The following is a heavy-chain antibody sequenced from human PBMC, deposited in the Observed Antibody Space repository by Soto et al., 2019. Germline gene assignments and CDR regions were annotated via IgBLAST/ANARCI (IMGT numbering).Heavy chain of an antibody. V-gene: IGHV3-33*01. CDR3: ARGFNRVGSVAATQYPFDY. D-gene: IGHD2-15*01. J-gene: IGHJ4*02. Sequence: GGSLRLSCAASGFTFSSYGMHWVRQAPGKGLEWVAVIWYDGSNKYYADSVKGRFTISRDNSKNTLYLQMNSLRAEDTAVYYCARGFNRVGSVAATQYPFDYWGQRTLVTVSS. CDR2: IWYDGSNK. CDR1: GFTFSSYG.